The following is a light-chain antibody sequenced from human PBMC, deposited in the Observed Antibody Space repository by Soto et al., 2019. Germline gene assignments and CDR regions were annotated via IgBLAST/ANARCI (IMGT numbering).Light chain of an antibody. CDR2: EGG. J-gene: IGLJ2*01. CDR1: SSDVWNYNL. Sequence: QSALTQPASLSGSPGQSITISCTGTSSDVWNYNLVSWYQQYPGKAPKLMIYEGGKRPSGVSNRFAGSKSGNTASLTISGLQAEDEADYYCCSFALRSTLIFGGGTKLTVL. V-gene: IGLV2-23*01. CDR3: CSFALRSTLI.